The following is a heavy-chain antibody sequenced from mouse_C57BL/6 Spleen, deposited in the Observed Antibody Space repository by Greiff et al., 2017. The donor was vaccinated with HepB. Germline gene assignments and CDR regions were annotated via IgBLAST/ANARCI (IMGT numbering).Heavy chain of an antibody. J-gene: IGHJ4*01. D-gene: IGHD2-4*01. Sequence: VKLQESGPGLVAPSQSLSITCTVSGFSLTSYGVHWVRQPPGKGLEWLVVIWSDGSTTYNSALKSRLSISKDNSKSQVFLKMNSLQTDDTAMYYCASYDYDGDYYAMDYWGQGTSVTVSS. CDR3: ASYDYDGDYYAMDY. V-gene: IGHV2-6*03. CDR1: GFSLTSYG. CDR2: IWSDGST.